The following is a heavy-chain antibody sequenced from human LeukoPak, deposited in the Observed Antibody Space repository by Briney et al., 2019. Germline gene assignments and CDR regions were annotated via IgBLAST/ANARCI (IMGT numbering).Heavy chain of an antibody. J-gene: IGHJ4*02. CDR2: ISGSGGST. CDR1: GFTFSSYA. D-gene: IGHD3-16*01. Sequence: GGSLRLSCAASGFTFSSYAMSGVRQARGEALEWVSAISGSGGSTYYADSVKGRFTISRDNSKNTLYLQMNSLRTEDTAVYYCAKGRGEIGDYFDYWGQGTLVTVSS. CDR3: AKGRGEIGDYFDY. V-gene: IGHV3-23*01.